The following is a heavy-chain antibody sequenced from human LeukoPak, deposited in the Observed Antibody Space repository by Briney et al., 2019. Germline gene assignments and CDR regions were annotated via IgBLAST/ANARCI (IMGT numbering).Heavy chain of an antibody. D-gene: IGHD2-2*01. CDR2: IYYSGST. CDR3: ARTRSSSYGWFDP. Sequence: SETLSLTCTVSGGSISNNNYYWGWLRQPPGKGLEWIGSIYYSGSTYYNPSLKSRVTMSLDTSKNHFSLKVSSVTAADTAVYYCARTRSSSYGWFDPWGQGTLVTVSS. CDR1: GGSISNNNYY. V-gene: IGHV4-39*02. J-gene: IGHJ5*02.